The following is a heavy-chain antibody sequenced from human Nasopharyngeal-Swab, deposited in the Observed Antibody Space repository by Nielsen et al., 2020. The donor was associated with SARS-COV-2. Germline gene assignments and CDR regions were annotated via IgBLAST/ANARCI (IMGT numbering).Heavy chain of an antibody. V-gene: IGHV3-73*01. J-gene: IGHJ4*02. CDR2: IGDKDHNYAT. CDR1: GVIFSASA. Sequence: GSLKISCAASGVIFSASAIHWVRQASGKGLEWVGRIGDKDHNYATTNGASVQGRFTISRDDSKNTAFLQMDSLKTEDTALYYCTTDFYFDYWGQGTLVTVSS. CDR3: TTDFYFDY.